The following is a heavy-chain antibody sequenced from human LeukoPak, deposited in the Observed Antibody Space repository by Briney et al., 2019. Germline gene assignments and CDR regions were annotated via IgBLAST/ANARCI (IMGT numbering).Heavy chain of an antibody. CDR2: INHSGST. D-gene: IGHD3-3*02. CDR3: ASIDRVLA. Sequence: PSETLSLTCAVYGGSFSGYYWSWIRQPPGKGPEWIGEINHSGSTNYNPSLKSRVTISVDTSKNQFSLKLSSVTAADTAVYYCASIDRVLAWGQGTLVTVPS. V-gene: IGHV4-34*01. J-gene: IGHJ5*02. CDR1: GGSFSGYY.